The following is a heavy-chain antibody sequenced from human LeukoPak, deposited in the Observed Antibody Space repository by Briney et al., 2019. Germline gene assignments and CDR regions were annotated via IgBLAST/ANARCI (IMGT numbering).Heavy chain of an antibody. V-gene: IGHV3-23*01. CDR2: ISGSGGST. J-gene: IGHJ4*02. D-gene: IGHD3-22*01. Sequence: GGSLRLSCAASGFTFSSYAMSWVRQAPGKGLEWVSAISGSGGSTYYADSVKGRFTISRDNSKNTLYLQMNSLRAEDTAVHYCAKGGVITTSPRFGYWGQGTLVTVSS. CDR3: AKGGVITTSPRFGY. CDR1: GFTFSSYA.